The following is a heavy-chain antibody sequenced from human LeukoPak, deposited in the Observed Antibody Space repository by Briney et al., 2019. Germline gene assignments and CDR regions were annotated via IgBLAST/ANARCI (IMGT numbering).Heavy chain of an antibody. Sequence: ASVKVSCKASGYTFTAYYIHWVRQAPGQGLEWMGRIDPGDSSTTYAQKFQDRVSLTTDTSTNTVFMDLSSLTSEDTAVYYCARAYYNTGWLDYWGQGTLVTVSS. CDR2: IDPGDSST. V-gene: IGHV1-46*01. J-gene: IGHJ4*02. CDR3: ARAYYNTGWLDY. D-gene: IGHD6-19*01. CDR1: GYTFTAYY.